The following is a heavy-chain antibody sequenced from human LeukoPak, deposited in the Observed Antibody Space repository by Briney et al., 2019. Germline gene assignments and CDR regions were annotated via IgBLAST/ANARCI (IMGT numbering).Heavy chain of an antibody. CDR3: AKTGFQWGEYFHYMDV. Sequence: PGGSLRLSCAASGFTFSNYAMHWVRQAPGKGLEWVAFIRNDGNEIYYADSVKGRFTISRDNSRDTLYFQMNSLIYEDTAVYYCAKTGFQWGEYFHYMDVWGEGTTVTVSS. J-gene: IGHJ6*03. CDR2: IRNDGNEI. V-gene: IGHV3-30*02. D-gene: IGHD1-14*01. CDR1: GFTFSNYA.